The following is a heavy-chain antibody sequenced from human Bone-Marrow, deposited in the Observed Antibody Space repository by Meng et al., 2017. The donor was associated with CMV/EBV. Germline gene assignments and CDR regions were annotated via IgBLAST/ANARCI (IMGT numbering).Heavy chain of an antibody. CDR2: ISNDGSNK. CDR1: GFTFSNYA. Sequence: GGSLTLSCAACGFTFSNYATHWVRQAPGKGLEWVAVISNDGSNKYYADSVKGRFTISRDNSKNTLYLQMNSLRAEDTAVYYCANRQYGSGSYYRFDYWGQGTLVTVSS. D-gene: IGHD3-10*01. V-gene: IGHV3-30*04. J-gene: IGHJ4*02. CDR3: ANRQYGSGSYYRFDY.